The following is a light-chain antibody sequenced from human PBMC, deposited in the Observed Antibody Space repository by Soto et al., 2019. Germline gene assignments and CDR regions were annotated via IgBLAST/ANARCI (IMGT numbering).Light chain of an antibody. CDR1: NNDVGAYND. CDR3: SSYTRSNTVV. CDR2: DVS. J-gene: IGLJ3*02. Sequence: QAALTQPASVSGSPGQSITISCTGTNNDVGAYNDVSWYQQHPGKAPKTMVYDVSHRPSGVSNRFSGSKSGNTASLTISGLQAEDEADYYCSSYTRSNTVVFGGGTKLTVL. V-gene: IGLV2-14*03.